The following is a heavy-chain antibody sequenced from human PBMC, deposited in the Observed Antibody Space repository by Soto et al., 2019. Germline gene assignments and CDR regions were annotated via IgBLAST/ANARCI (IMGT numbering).Heavy chain of an antibody. V-gene: IGHV4-59*02. J-gene: IGHJ6*02. D-gene: IGHD1-26*01. CDR1: GGSVNDYY. Sequence: QVQLQESGPGLVKPSETLSLTCSVSGGSVNDYYWSWVRQPPGKGLEWIGFVYYIGSTNYNPSLQSRVTISVDTSKNQFSLKLRSVNAADTAVYYYARGANYYYYHGIDVWGQGTTVTVSS. CDR3: ARGANYYYYHGIDV. CDR2: VYYIGST.